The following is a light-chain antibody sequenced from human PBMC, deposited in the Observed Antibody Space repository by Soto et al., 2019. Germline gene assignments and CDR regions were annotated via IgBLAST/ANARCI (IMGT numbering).Light chain of an antibody. Sequence: ELVLTQSPGTLSLSPGERATLSCRASQSVSSSYLAWYQQKPGQAPRLLIYDASSRATGIPDRFSGSGSGTDFTLTISRLEPEDFAVYYCQQYGSSPRTFGQGTKVDI. CDR3: QQYGSSPRT. CDR2: DAS. V-gene: IGKV3-20*01. CDR1: QSVSSSY. J-gene: IGKJ1*01.